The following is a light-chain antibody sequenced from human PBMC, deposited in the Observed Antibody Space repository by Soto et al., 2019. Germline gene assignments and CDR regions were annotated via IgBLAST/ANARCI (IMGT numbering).Light chain of an antibody. CDR3: TSYTSSSLV. V-gene: IGLV2-14*01. CDR1: SSDVGGYNY. J-gene: IGLJ2*01. CDR2: EVS. Sequence: QSALTQPASVFGSPGQSITISCTGTSSDVGGYNYVSWYQQHPGKVPKLMIYEVSHRPSGVSNRFSGSKSGNTASLTISGLQAEDEADYYCTSYTSSSLVFGGGTKLTVL.